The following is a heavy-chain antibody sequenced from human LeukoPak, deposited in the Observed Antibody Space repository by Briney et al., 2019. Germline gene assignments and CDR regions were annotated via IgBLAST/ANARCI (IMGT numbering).Heavy chain of an antibody. CDR2: INSDGSST. CDR1: GFTFSSYW. CDR3: AREDSYVQEDWFDP. Sequence: GGSLRLPCAASGFTFSSYWMHWVRQAPGKGLVWVSRINSDGSSTSYADSVKGRFTISRDNAKNTLYLQMNSLRAEDTAVYYCAREDSYVQEDWFDPWGQGTLVTVSS. V-gene: IGHV3-74*01. J-gene: IGHJ5*02. D-gene: IGHD3-16*01.